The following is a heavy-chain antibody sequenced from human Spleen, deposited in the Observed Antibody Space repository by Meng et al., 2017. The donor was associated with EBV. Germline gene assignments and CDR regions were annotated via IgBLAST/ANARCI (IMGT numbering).Heavy chain of an antibody. CDR2: ISSSSSYI. Sequence: EVQLVESGGGRVKPGGSLRLSWAASGVTFSSYSMNWVRQAPGKGLEWVSSISSSSSYIYYADSVKGRFTISRDNAKNSLYLQMNSLRAEDTAVYYCARENEKGYCSGGSCYSDFDLRGRGTLVTVA. J-gene: IGHJ2*01. CDR1: GVTFSSYS. CDR3: ARENEKGYCSGGSCYSDFDL. V-gene: IGHV3-21*01. D-gene: IGHD2-15*01.